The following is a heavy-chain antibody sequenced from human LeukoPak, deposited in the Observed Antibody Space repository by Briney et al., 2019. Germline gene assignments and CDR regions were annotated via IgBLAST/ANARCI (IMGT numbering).Heavy chain of an antibody. V-gene: IGHV1-2*02. J-gene: IGHJ5*02. D-gene: IGHD3-9*01. CDR2: INPNSGDT. CDR3: ARKYDILTGKDNWFDP. CDR1: GYTFSGYC. Sequence: AASVKVSCKTSGYTFSGYCMHWVRQAPGQGLEWMGWINPNSGDTNYAQKFQGRVTMTTDTSISTGYMELSRLTSDDTAVYYCARKYDILTGKDNWFDPWGQGTLVTASS.